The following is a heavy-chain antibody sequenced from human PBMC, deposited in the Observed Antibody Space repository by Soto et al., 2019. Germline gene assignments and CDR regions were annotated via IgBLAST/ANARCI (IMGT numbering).Heavy chain of an antibody. CDR1: GYAFSTYW. J-gene: IGHJ4*02. CDR2: IYPGDSDT. CDR3: ARHEIDLATAGDY. V-gene: IGHV5-51*01. D-gene: IGHD6-13*01. Sequence: PGESLKISCKGSGYAFSTYWIGWVRQMPGKGLEWMGIIYPGDSDTRYSPSFQGQVTISADKSISTAYLQWSSLKASDPAIYYCARHEIDLATAGDYWGQGTLVTVSS.